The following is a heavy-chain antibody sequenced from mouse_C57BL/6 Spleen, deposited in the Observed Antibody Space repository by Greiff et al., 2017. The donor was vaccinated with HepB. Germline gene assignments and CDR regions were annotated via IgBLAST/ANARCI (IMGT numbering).Heavy chain of an antibody. CDR2: INPSSGYT. CDR1: GYTFTSYW. CDR3: AREGDDYDWFAY. V-gene: IGHV1-7*01. D-gene: IGHD2-4*01. Sequence: QVQLQQSGAELAKPGASVKLSCKASGYTFTSYWMHWVKQRPGQGLEWIGYINPSSGYTKYKQKCNDKATLTADKSSSTAYMQLRSLTYEDSAVYYCAREGDDYDWFAYWGQGTLVTVSA. J-gene: IGHJ3*01.